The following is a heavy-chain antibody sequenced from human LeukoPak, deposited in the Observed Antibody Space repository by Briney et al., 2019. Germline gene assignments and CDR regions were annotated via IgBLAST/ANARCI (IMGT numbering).Heavy chain of an antibody. CDR1: GGSISSYY. Sequence: SETLSLTCTVSGGSISSYYWSWIRQPPGKGLEWIGYIYHSGSTNYSPSLKSRVTISVDTSKNQFSLKLSSVTAADTAVCYCARHGRYRYCSGGSCGSTWFDPWGQGTLVTVSS. V-gene: IGHV4-59*08. D-gene: IGHD2-15*01. J-gene: IGHJ5*02. CDR3: ARHGRYRYCSGGSCGSTWFDP. CDR2: IYHSGST.